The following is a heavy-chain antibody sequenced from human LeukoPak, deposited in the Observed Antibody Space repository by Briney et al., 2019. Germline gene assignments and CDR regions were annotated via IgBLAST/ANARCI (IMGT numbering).Heavy chain of an antibody. CDR3: AKKVGLVSAPLYYFDL. CDR2: TSGPGGSR. Sequence: GGSLRFSCAASGFPFSSYAMSWVRQAPGKGLEWVSATSGPGGSRDYADSVKGRFTISRDNSKNTLYLQMNSLRAEDTAIYYCAKKVGLVSAPLYYFDLWGQGTLVTVSS. CDR1: GFPFSSYA. D-gene: IGHD6-6*01. J-gene: IGHJ4*02. V-gene: IGHV3-23*01.